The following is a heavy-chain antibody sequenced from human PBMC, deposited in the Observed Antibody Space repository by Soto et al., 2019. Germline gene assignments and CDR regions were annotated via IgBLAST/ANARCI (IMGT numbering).Heavy chain of an antibody. Sequence: QITLKESGPPLVKPTQTLTLTCTFSGFSLSTSGVGVGWIRQPPGKALEWLALIYWDDDKRYSPSLKSRLTITKDTSKNQVVLTMTNMDPVDTATYYCAHCNLQNIVATIKTPQSPYWYFDLWGRGTLVTVSS. V-gene: IGHV2-5*02. D-gene: IGHD5-12*01. CDR2: IYWDDDK. CDR3: AHCNLQNIVATIKTPQSPYWYFDL. CDR1: GFSLSTSGVG. J-gene: IGHJ2*01.